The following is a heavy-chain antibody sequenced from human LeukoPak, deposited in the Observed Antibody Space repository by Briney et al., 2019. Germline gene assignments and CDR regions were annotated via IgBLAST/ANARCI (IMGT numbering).Heavy chain of an antibody. D-gene: IGHD5-24*01. CDR3: ASQRPGYSHFDY. Sequence: PSETLSLTCTVSGGSISSYYWSWIRQPPGKGLEWIGYIYYSGSTNYNPSLKSRVTISVDTSKNQFSLKLSSVTAADTAMYYCASQRPGYSHFDYWGQGTLVTVSS. CDR1: GGSISSYY. J-gene: IGHJ4*02. V-gene: IGHV4-59*08. CDR2: IYYSGST.